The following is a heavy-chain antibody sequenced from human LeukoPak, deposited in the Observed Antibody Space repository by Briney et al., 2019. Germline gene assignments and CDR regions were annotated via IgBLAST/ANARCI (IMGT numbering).Heavy chain of an antibody. CDR1: GFTFSSYA. CDR3: ARDLGYDFYYYYDMDV. D-gene: IGHD5-12*01. Sequence: PGGSLRLSCAASGFTFSSYAMHWVRQAPGKGLEWVAVISYDGSNKYYADSVKGRFTISRDNSKNTLYLQMNSLRAEDTAVYYCARDLGYDFYYYYDMDVWGQGTTVTVSS. V-gene: IGHV3-30-3*01. J-gene: IGHJ6*02. CDR2: ISYDGSNK.